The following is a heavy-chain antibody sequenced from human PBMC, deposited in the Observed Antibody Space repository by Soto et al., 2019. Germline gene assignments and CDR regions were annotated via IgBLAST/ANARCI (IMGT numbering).Heavy chain of an antibody. CDR1: GYSFSDYY. Sequence: GASVKVSFKASGYSFSDYYLHWVRQAPGQGLEWMGWINPNSGGTNYAQKFQGRVTMTRDTSISTAYMELSSLTSDDTAMYYCARRSSGWSDYWGQGTLVTVSS. V-gene: IGHV1-2*02. J-gene: IGHJ4*02. D-gene: IGHD6-19*01. CDR3: ARRSSGWSDY. CDR2: INPNSGGT.